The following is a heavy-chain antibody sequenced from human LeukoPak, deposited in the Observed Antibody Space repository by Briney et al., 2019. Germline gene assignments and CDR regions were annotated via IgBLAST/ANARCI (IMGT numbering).Heavy chain of an antibody. Sequence: ASVKVSCKASGGTFSSYAISWVRQAPGQGLEWMGRIIPIFGTANYAQKFQGRVTITTDESTSTAYKELSSLRSEDTAVYYCARARVYGPASFDYWGQGTLVTVSS. CDR2: IIPIFGTA. CDR1: GGTFSSYA. CDR3: ARARVYGPASFDY. D-gene: IGHD2/OR15-2a*01. J-gene: IGHJ4*02. V-gene: IGHV1-69*05.